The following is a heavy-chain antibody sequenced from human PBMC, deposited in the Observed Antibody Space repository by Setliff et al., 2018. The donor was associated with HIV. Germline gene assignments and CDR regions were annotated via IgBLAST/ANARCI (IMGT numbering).Heavy chain of an antibody. CDR1: GGSFSGYY. CDR2: VIHSGST. Sequence: SESLSLTCAVYGGSFSGYYWSWIRQPPGKGLEWIGEVIHSGSTNYNPSLKSRVTISVDTSKNQFSLKLSSVTAADTAVYYCARRSGWSLDYWGQGTLVTVSS. J-gene: IGHJ4*02. D-gene: IGHD6-19*01. V-gene: IGHV4-34*12. CDR3: ARRSGWSLDY.